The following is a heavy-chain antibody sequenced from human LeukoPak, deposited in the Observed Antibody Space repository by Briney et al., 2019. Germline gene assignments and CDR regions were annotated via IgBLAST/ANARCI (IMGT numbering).Heavy chain of an antibody. V-gene: IGHV1-8*03. D-gene: IGHD6-13*01. Sequence: ASVKVSCKASGYTFTSYDINWVRQATGQGLEWMGWMNPNSGNTGYAQKFQGRVTITRNTSISTAYMELSSLRSEDTAVYYCARVPIAAADKGDNWFDPWGQGTLVTVSS. J-gene: IGHJ5*02. CDR3: ARVPIAAADKGDNWFDP. CDR2: MNPNSGNT. CDR1: GYTFTSYD.